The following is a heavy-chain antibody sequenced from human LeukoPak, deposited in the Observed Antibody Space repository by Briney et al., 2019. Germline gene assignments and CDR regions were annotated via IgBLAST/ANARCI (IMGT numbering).Heavy chain of an antibody. Sequence: ASVKVSCKASGYTFTSYSISWVRQAPGQGLEWMGWMNPNSGNTGYAQKFQGRVTMTRNTSISTAYMELSSLRSEDTAVYYCARHPPRITIFGVVITYYYYYGMDVWGQGTTVTVSS. J-gene: IGHJ6*02. CDR2: MNPNSGNT. D-gene: IGHD3-3*01. CDR3: ARHPPRITIFGVVITYYYYYGMDV. CDR1: GYTFTSYS. V-gene: IGHV1-8*02.